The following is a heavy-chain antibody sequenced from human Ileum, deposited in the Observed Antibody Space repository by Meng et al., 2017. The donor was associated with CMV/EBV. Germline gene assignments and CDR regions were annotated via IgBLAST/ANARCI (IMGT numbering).Heavy chain of an antibody. CDR3: SVKWAYAVWSGGRGLDV. J-gene: IGHJ6*02. Sequence: GGSLRLSCTTSGFTFGDYEMNWVRQAPEKGLEWVGFIRTKPFGGTTKYAASVEGRFTISRDDSKSVAYLQMNSLKTEDTAVYFCSVKWAYAVWSGGRGLDVWGQGTTVTVSS. D-gene: IGHD3-3*01. V-gene: IGHV3-49*04. CDR2: IRTKPFGGTT. CDR1: GFTFGDYE.